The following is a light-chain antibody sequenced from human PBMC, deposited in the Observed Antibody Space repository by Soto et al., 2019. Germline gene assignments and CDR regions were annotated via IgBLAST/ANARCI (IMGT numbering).Light chain of an antibody. J-gene: IGKJ1*01. CDR2: AAS. CDR1: QSISSW. V-gene: IGKV1-39*01. CDR3: QQSYGTPRT. Sequence: GDRVTITCRASQSISSWLAWYQQKPGKTPTLLIYAASSLQSGVPSRFSGSGSGTDFTLTISSLQPEDFATYYCQQSYGTPRTFGQGTKVDIK.